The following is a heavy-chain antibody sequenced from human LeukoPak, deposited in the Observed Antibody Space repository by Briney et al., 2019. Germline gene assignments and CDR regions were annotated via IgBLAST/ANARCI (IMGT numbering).Heavy chain of an antibody. Sequence: SETLSLTCTVSGGSISNSYWSWVRQPPGKGLEWVGYISYSGSTNYKPSLKSRVTISVDTSKNQFSLKLSSVTAADTAIYYCARDGRAGSLFAYWGQGTLVTVSS. CDR3: ARDGRAGSLFAY. J-gene: IGHJ4*02. CDR2: ISYSGST. CDR1: GGSISNSY. D-gene: IGHD6-19*01. V-gene: IGHV4-59*01.